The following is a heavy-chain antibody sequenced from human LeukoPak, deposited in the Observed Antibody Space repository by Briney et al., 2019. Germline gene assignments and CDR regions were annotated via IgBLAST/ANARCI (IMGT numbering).Heavy chain of an antibody. CDR1: GGSFSGYY. V-gene: IGHV4-34*01. D-gene: IGHD2-2*01. J-gene: IGHJ5*02. CDR3: ARERTSCSGWFDP. CDR2: INHSGST. Sequence: SETLSLTCASYGGSFSGYYWSWIRQPPGKGLEWIGEINHSGSTNYNPSLKSRVTISVDTSKNQFSLKLSSVTAADTAVYYCARERTSCSGWFDPWGQGTLVTVSS.